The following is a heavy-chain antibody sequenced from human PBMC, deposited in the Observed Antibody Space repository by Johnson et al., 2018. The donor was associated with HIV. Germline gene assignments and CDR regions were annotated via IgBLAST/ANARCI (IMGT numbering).Heavy chain of an antibody. CDR1: GFTFSSYG. CDR3: ARERRAGVKGAFDI. D-gene: IGHD2-21*01. J-gene: IGHJ3*02. Sequence: QVQLVESGGGVVQPGGSLRLSCAASGFTFSSYGMHWVRQAPGKGLEWVAFISYDGSNKYYADSVKGRFTISRDNSKNTLYLQMNSLRAEDTAVYYCARERRAGVKGAFDIWGQGTMVTVSS. V-gene: IGHV3-30*19. CDR2: ISYDGSNK.